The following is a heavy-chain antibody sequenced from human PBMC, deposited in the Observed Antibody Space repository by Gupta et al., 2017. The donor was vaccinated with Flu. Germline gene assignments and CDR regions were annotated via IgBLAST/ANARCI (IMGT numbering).Heavy chain of an antibody. J-gene: IGHJ4*02. CDR2: ISSDGSIK. V-gene: IGHV3-30*18. D-gene: IGHD6-13*01. CDR3: AKEQATSSSWGYYLDY. CDR1: GFTFDNYA. Sequence: QVQLVESGGGVVQTGRSLRLSCVASGFTFDNYAMHWVRQAPGKGLQWVAIISSDGSIKYYADSVKGRFTISRDNSENTLYLQMNSLRGEDTAVYYCAKEQATSSSWGYYLDYWGQGALVTVSS.